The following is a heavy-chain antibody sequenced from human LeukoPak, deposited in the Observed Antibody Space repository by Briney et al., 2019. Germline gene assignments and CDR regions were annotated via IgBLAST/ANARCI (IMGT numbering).Heavy chain of an antibody. CDR1: GFTFSSYA. Sequence: PGGSLRLSCAASGFTFSSYAMHWVRQSPGKGLEWVALISYDGTKTYYAESVKGRFTISRDNSKNTLFLQMNSLSAEDTAMYYCEREWFGESNWGQGTRVTVSS. D-gene: IGHD3-10*01. CDR3: EREWFGESN. V-gene: IGHV3-30*04. J-gene: IGHJ4*02. CDR2: ISYDGTKT.